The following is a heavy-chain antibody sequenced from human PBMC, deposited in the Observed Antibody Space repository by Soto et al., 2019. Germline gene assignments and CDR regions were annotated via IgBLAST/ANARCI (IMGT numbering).Heavy chain of an antibody. Sequence: SETLSLTCTVSGGSISSYYWSWIRQPPGKGLEWIGYIYYSGSTNYNPSLKSRVTISVDTSKNQFSLKLSSVTAADTAVYYCARVAVRGVYYYYGMDVWGQGTTVTVSS. CDR3: ARVAVRGVYYYYGMDV. CDR1: GGSISSYY. J-gene: IGHJ6*02. CDR2: IYYSGST. V-gene: IGHV4-59*01. D-gene: IGHD3-10*02.